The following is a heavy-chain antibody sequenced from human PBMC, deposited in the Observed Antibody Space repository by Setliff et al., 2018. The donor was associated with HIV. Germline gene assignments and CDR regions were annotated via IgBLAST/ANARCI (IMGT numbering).Heavy chain of an antibody. CDR2: FIPILGIP. V-gene: IGHV1-69*10. Sequence: SVKVSCKASGYTFTNYDINWVRQAPGQGLEWMGGFIPILGIPYNAQRFQGRVTITADKSTSTAYMELSSLRSEDTAVYYCARVATVSHPGDYFDYWGQGTLVTVSS. CDR3: ARVATVSHPGDYFDY. CDR1: GYTFTNYD. D-gene: IGHD4-4*01. J-gene: IGHJ4*02.